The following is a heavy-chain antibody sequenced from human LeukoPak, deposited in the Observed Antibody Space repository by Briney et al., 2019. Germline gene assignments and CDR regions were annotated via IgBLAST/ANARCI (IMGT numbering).Heavy chain of an antibody. Sequence: SETLSLTCTVSGCSITGYHWSWIRQPPGKGLEWIGYIYSSETTNYKPSLKSRVTISADTSKNQFSLKLTSVTAADTAIYYCARRNDFHIWGQGTMVTVSS. J-gene: IGHJ3*02. CDR1: GCSITGYH. CDR3: ARRNDFHI. V-gene: IGHV4-4*08. CDR2: IYSSETT.